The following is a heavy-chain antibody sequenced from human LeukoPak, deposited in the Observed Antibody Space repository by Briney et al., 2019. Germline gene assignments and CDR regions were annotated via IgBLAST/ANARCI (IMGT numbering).Heavy chain of an antibody. CDR2: ISGSGDST. V-gene: IGHV3-23*01. D-gene: IGHD3-3*01. J-gene: IGHJ4*02. Sequence: GGSLGLSCAASGFTFSSYAMSWVRQAPGKGLEWVSAISGSGDSTYYADSVKGRFTISRDNSKNTLYLQMNSLRAEDTAVYYCAKSYDFWSGIPDYWGQGTLVTVSS. CDR1: GFTFSSYA. CDR3: AKSYDFWSGIPDY.